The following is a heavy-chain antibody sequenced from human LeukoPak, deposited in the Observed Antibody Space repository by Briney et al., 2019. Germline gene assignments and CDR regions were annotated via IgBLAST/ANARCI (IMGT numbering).Heavy chain of an antibody. Sequence: GGSLRLSCVVSGFTFSESWMSWVRQAPGKGLGWVTVILYDGSNKYYADSVKGRFTISRDNSKNTLYLQMNSLRAEDTAVYYCASATSYYDFWSDHGWGQGTLVIVSS. J-gene: IGHJ4*02. CDR1: GFTFSESW. CDR2: ILYDGSNK. D-gene: IGHD3-3*01. CDR3: ASATSYYDFWSDHG. V-gene: IGHV3-30*19.